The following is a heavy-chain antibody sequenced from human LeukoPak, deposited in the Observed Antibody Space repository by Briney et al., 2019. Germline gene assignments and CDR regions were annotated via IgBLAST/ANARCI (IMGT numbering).Heavy chain of an antibody. J-gene: IGHJ3*02. Sequence: PGGSLRLSCAVSGFTFSSYSMNWVRQAPGKGLEWVSSISSSSSYIYYADSVKGRFTISRDNAKNSLYLQMNSLRAEDTAVYYCARDGTLEMATIRRDAFDIWGQGTMVTVSS. CDR3: ARDGTLEMATIRRDAFDI. CDR2: ISSSSSYI. D-gene: IGHD5-12*01. V-gene: IGHV3-21*01. CDR1: GFTFSSYS.